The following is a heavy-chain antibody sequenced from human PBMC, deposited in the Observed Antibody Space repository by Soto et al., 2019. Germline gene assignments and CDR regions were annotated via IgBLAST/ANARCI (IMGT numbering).Heavy chain of an antibody. D-gene: IGHD4-4*01. CDR1: GYTFTSYY. V-gene: IGHV1-46*01. CDR3: ARGGTVTSPYYFDY. Sequence: ASVKVSCKASGYTFTSYYMHWVRQAPGQGLEWMGIINPSGHSTNYAQKFQDRVTMTRDTSTSTVYMELSSLRSDDTAVYYCARGGTVTSPYYFDYCGPGTLVTVSS. CDR2: INPSGHST. J-gene: IGHJ4*02.